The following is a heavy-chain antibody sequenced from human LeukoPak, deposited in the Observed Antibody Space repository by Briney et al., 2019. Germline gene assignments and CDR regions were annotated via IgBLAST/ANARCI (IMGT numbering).Heavy chain of an antibody. V-gene: IGHV4-61*02. CDR3: ARDENGYVWGSFRA. D-gene: IGHD3-16*02. CDR2: IYTSGST. Sequence: SQTLSLTCTVSGGSISSGGYYWSWIRQPAGKGLEWIGRIYTSGSTNYNPSLRSRVTISVDTSKNQFSLKLSSVTAADTAVYYCARDENGYVWGSFRAWGQGTLVTVSS. CDR1: GGSISSGGYY. J-gene: IGHJ5*02.